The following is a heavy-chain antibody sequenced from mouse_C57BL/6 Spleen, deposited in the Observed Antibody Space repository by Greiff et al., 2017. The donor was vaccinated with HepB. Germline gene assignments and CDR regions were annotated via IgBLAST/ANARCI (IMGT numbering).Heavy chain of an antibody. CDR3: ARGSSNWDFDV. Sequence: QVQLQQPGAELVKPGASVKLSCKASGYTFTSYWMHWVKQRPGQGLEWIGLIHPNSGSTNYNEKFKSKATLTVDKSSSTAYMQLSSLTSEDSAVYYCARGSSNWDFDVWGTGTTVTVSS. D-gene: IGHD1-1*01. CDR2: IHPNSGST. CDR1: GYTFTSYW. V-gene: IGHV1-64*01. J-gene: IGHJ1*03.